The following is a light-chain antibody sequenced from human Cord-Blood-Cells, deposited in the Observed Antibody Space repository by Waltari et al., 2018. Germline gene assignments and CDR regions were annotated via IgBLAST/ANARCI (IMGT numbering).Light chain of an antibody. J-gene: IGLJ2*01. CDR1: SSDVGGYNY. V-gene: IGLV2-14*01. Sequence: QSALTQPASVSGSPRPSITISCTGTSSDVGGYNYVSWYQRHPGKAPKLMIYDVSNRPSGVSNRFSGSKSGNTASLTISGLQAEDEADYYCSSYTSSSTLVFGGGTKLTVL. CDR3: SSYTSSSTLV. CDR2: DVS.